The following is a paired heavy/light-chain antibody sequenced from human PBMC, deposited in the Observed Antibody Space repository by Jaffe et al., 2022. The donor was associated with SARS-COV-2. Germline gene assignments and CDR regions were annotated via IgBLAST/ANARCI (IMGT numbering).Heavy chain of an antibody. CDR2: ISANSGDT. D-gene: IGHD6-6*01. CDR3: ARDLTIAARPGSGMDV. Sequence: QVQLVQSGAEVRKPGDSVKVSCKASGYSFTGYYLHWVRQAPGQGLEWMGWISANSGDTKYAQKLQGWVTMTRDTSITTVYMELSRLRFDDTAVYYCARDLTIAARPGSGMDVWGQGTTVTVSS. V-gene: IGHV1-2*04. CDR1: GYSFTGYY. J-gene: IGHJ6*02.
Light chain of an antibody. CDR2: DVN. V-gene: IGLV2-14*03. Sequence: QSALTQAASVSGSPGQSITISCTGTSSDVGGYNYVSWYQHHPGKAPKLIIYDVNKRPSGVSNRFSGSKSGNTASLTISGLQTEDEADYYCNSFTRSSTPVFGTGTKVTVL. CDR1: SSDVGGYNY. CDR3: NSFTRSSTPV. J-gene: IGLJ1*01.